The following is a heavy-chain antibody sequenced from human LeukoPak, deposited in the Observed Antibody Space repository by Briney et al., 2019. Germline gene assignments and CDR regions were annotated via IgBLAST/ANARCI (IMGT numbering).Heavy chain of an antibody. V-gene: IGHV3-53*01. D-gene: IGHD3-3*01. CDR3: ARGQLDFDFWSGFDS. CDR2: IYSGGST. Sequence: GGSLRLSCAASGFTVSSNYMSWVRQAPGKGLEWVSVIYSGGSTYYADSVKGRFTISRDNSKNTLFLQMNSLRAEDTAVYYCARGQLDFDFWSGFDSWGQGTLVTVSS. CDR1: GFTVSSNY. J-gene: IGHJ4*02.